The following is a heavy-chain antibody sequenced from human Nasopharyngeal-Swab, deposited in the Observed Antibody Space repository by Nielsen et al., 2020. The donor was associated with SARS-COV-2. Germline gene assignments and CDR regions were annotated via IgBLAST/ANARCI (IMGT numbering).Heavy chain of an antibody. CDR1: SDSISGYY. Sequence: SETLSLTCTVSSDSISGYYWSWTRQPPGKGLEWLGYIYYTGSTNYNHSLKSRVTMSVDTSKKELSLELTSVTAADTAVYYCARAGDSGVWYAFDIWGQGTRVTVSS. CDR3: ARAGDSGVWYAFDI. CDR2: IYYTGST. J-gene: IGHJ3*02. D-gene: IGHD2-15*01. V-gene: IGHV4-59*01.